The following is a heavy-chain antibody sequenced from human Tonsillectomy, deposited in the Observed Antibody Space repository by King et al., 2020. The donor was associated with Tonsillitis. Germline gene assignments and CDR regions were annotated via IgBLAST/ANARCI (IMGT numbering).Heavy chain of an antibody. Sequence: QLVQSGAEVKKPGASVKVSCKASGYIFTGYGISWVRQAPGQGLEWMGWVSTYNGNTHYPQKLQGRVTMTTDTSTSTAYMDLRSLRSDDTAVYYCSRDKGSGSYSGGHFDYWGQGTLVTVSS. CDR3: SRDKGSGSYSGGHFDY. V-gene: IGHV1-18*01. CDR1: GYIFTGYG. CDR2: VSTYNGNT. J-gene: IGHJ4*02. D-gene: IGHD1-26*01.